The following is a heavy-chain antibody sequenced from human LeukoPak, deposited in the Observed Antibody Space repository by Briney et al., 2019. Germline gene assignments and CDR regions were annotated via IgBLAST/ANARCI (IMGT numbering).Heavy chain of an antibody. D-gene: IGHD2-2*02. J-gene: IGHJ4*02. CDR3: AKPPPDIVVVPAAIPFDY. CDR2: ISLDGSNQ. V-gene: IGHV3-30*18. CDR1: RFTFRNYG. Sequence: GGSLRLSCAASRFTFRNYGMHWVRQAPGKGLEWLTLISLDGSNQFYADSVKGRFTISRDNSKNTLYLQMNSLRAEDTAVYYCAKPPPDIVVVPAAIPFDYWGQGTLVTVSS.